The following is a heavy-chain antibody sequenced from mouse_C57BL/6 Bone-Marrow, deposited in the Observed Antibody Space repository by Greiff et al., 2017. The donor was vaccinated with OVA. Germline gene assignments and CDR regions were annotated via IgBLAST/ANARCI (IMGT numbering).Heavy chain of an antibody. CDR2: IDPENGDT. V-gene: IGHV14-4*01. J-gene: IGHJ4*01. CDR3: TPYGNHAMDY. CDR1: GFNIKDDY. Sequence: VQLQQSGAELVRPGASVKLSCTASGFNIKDDYMHWVKQRPEQGLEWIGWIDPENGDTEYASKFQGKATITADTSSNTAYLQLSSLTSEDTAVYYCTPYGNHAMDYWGQGTSVTVSA. D-gene: IGHD2-1*01.